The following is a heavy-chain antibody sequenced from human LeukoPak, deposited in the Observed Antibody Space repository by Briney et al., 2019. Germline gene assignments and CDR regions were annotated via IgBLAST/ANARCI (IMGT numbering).Heavy chain of an antibody. D-gene: IGHD6-13*01. J-gene: IGHJ4*02. CDR2: INPSGGST. V-gene: IGHV1-46*01. Sequence: ASVKVSCKASGYTFTSYAMNWVRQAPGQGLEWMGIINPSGGSTSYAQKFQGRVTMTRDMSTSTVYMELSSLRSEDTAVYYCARQRGGIGSFLYYFDYWGQGTLVTVSS. CDR3: ARQRGGIGSFLYYFDY. CDR1: GYTFTSYA.